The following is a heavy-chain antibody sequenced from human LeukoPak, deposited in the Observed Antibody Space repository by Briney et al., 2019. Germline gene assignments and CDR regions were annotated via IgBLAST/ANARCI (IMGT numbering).Heavy chain of an antibody. D-gene: IGHD6-13*01. CDR3: ARGGTDSSWYWVD. CDR1: GLNFRSYW. J-gene: IGHJ4*02. CDR2: IKEDGSDK. Sequence: GGSLRLSCAASGLNFRSYWMTWVRQAPGKGLEWVANIKEDGSDKYYMDSVRGRFTISRDNAKNLLYLQLNSLRDEDTAMYYCARGGTDSSWYWVDWGQGTLVTVSS. V-gene: IGHV3-7*01.